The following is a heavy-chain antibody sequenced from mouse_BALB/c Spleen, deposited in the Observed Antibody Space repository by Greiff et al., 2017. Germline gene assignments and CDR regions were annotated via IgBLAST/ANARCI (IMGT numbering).Heavy chain of an antibody. J-gene: IGHJ2*01. CDR1: GFTFSSYA. CDR3: ARLGYGNYSYYFDY. V-gene: IGHV5-9-3*01. CDR2: ISSGGSYT. D-gene: IGHD2-1*01. Sequence: DVKLVESGGGLVKPGGSLKLSCAASGFTFSSYAMSWVRQTPEKRLEWVATISSGGSYTYYPDSVKGRFTISRDNAKNTLYLQMSSLRSEDTAMYYCARLGYGNYSYYFDYWGQGTTLTVSS.